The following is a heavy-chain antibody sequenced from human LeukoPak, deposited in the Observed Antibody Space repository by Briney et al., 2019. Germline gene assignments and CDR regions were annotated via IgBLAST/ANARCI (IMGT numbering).Heavy chain of an antibody. CDR1: GYSISSGYY. Sequence: SETLSLTCTVSGYSISSGYYWGWIRQPPGKGLEWIGNIYYSGSTYYNPSLKSRVTISVDTSKNQFSLKLSSVTAADTAVYYCARGEQLWFDYWGQGTLVTVSS. V-gene: IGHV4-38-2*02. D-gene: IGHD5-18*01. CDR3: ARGEQLWFDY. J-gene: IGHJ4*02. CDR2: IYYSGST.